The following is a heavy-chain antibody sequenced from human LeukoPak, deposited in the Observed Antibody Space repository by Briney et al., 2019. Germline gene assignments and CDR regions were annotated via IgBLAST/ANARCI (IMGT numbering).Heavy chain of an antibody. D-gene: IGHD2-2*01. CDR1: GFTFSSYG. CDR3: AREESSSSGYYFDY. J-gene: IGHJ4*02. V-gene: IGHV3-30*02. Sequence: GGSLRLSCAASGFTFSSYGMHWVRQAPGKGLEWVAFIRYDGSNKYYADSVKGRFTISRDDTKNSLYLQMNSLRAEDTAVYYCAREESSSSGYYFDYWGQGTLVTVPS. CDR2: IRYDGSNK.